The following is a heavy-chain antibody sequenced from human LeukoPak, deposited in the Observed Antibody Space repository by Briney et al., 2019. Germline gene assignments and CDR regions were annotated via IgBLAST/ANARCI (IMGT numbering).Heavy chain of an antibody. CDR3: ARGSVVAAAGNFDY. D-gene: IGHD6-13*01. V-gene: IGHV4-34*01. J-gene: IGHJ4*02. CDR2: INHSGST. Sequence: PSETLSLTCAVYGGSFSGYYWSWIRQPPGKGLEWIGEINHSGSTNYNPSLKSRVTISVDTSKNQFSLKLSSVTAADTAVYYCARGSVVAAAGNFDYWGQGTLVTVSS. CDR1: GGSFSGYY.